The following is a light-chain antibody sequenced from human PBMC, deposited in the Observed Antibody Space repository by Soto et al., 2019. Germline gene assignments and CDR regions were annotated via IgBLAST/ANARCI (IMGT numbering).Light chain of an antibody. V-gene: IGLV2-11*01. CDR3: CSYAGSYTFEYA. CDR1: SSDVGGYNY. CDR2: DVS. Sequence: QSALTQPRSVSGSPGQSVTISCTGTSSDVGGYNYVSWYQQHPGKAPKLMIYDVSKRPSGVPDRFSGSKSGNTASLTISGLRAEDEADYYCCSYAGSYTFEYAFATGTKLTVL. J-gene: IGLJ1*01.